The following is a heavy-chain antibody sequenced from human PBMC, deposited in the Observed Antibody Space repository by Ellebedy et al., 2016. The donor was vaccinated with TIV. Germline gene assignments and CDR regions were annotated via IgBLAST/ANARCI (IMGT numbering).Heavy chain of an antibody. CDR3: AAEWMRGMDV. D-gene: IGHD2-2*03. CDR1: GITFRSYW. J-gene: IGHJ6*02. CDR2: IDSDGSST. Sequence: GGSLRLXXAAFGITFRSYWMHWVRQAPGKGLEWVSRIDSDGSSTSYADSVKGRVTISRDNAKNTLYLQMNSLRAEDTAVYYCAAEWMRGMDVWGQGTTVTVSS. V-gene: IGHV3-74*01.